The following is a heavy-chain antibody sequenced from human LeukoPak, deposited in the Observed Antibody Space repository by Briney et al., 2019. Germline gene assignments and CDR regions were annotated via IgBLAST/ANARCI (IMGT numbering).Heavy chain of an antibody. J-gene: IGHJ4*02. CDR1: GFTFSSYA. Sequence: GGSLRLSCAASGFTFSSYAMSWVRQAPGKGLEWVSAINGSGGSTYYADSVKGRFTISRDNSKNTLSLQMNSLRVEDTAVYYCARDLAWGAFDYWGQGTLVTVSS. V-gene: IGHV3-23*01. CDR3: ARDLAWGAFDY. D-gene: IGHD7-27*01. CDR2: INGSGGST.